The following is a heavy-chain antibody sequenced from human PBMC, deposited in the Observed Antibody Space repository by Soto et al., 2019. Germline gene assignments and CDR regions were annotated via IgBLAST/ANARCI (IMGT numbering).Heavy chain of an antibody. D-gene: IGHD6-19*01. CDR2: IYPGDSDT. CDR3: ARSSSGWSGGYYYMDV. J-gene: IGHJ6*03. Sequence: LGESLKISCKGSGYSFTSYWIAWVRQMPGKGLEWMGIIYPGDSDTRYSPSFQGQVTISADKSISTAYLQWSSLKASDTAMYYCARSSSGWSGGYYYMDVWGKGTTVTVSS. CDR1: GYSFTSYW. V-gene: IGHV5-51*01.